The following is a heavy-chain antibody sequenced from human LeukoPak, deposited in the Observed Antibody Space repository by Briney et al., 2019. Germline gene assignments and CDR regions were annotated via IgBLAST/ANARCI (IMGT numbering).Heavy chain of an antibody. V-gene: IGHV1-3*01. J-gene: IGHJ5*02. CDR3: ARIGNGWGRYNWFDH. CDR2: INAGNGNT. D-gene: IGHD3-16*01. Sequence: AASVNVFCEASGYTFNSYAMHWVRQAPGQRLEWMGWINAGNGNTKYSQKFQGRVTITGDTSASTAYMELSSLRSEDTAVYYCARIGNGWGRYNWFDHWGQGTLVTVSS. CDR1: GYTFNSYA.